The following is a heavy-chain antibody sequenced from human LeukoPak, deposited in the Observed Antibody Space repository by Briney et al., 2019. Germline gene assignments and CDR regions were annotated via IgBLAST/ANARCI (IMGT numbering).Heavy chain of an antibody. J-gene: IGHJ4*02. CDR1: GDSISSYY. V-gene: IGHV4-4*07. CDR2: IYTSGST. CDR3: AAFLSGTYWYFDY. Sequence: SETLSLTCTVSGDSISSYYWSWIRQPAEKGLEWIGHIYTSGSTNYYTSGSTDYTPSLKSRVTISLDRSKNQFSLKLSSVTAADTAVCYCAAFLSGTYWYFDYWGQGALVTVSS. D-gene: IGHD1-26*01.